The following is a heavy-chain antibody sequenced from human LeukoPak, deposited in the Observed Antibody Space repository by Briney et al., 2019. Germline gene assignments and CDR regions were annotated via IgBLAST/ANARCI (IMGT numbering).Heavy chain of an antibody. V-gene: IGHV4-59*07. CDR1: SVSNISDY. Sequence: PSDTLSLTCTVSSVSNISDYWGWIRQPPGKGLEFIGYMYSSGSTSYNPSLKSRVSISEDTSKTLFSLRLSSVTAADTAVYYCASRRVLTGEPYWGQGSLVTVSS. CDR2: MYSSGST. CDR3: ASRRVLTGEPY. D-gene: IGHD7-27*01. J-gene: IGHJ4*02.